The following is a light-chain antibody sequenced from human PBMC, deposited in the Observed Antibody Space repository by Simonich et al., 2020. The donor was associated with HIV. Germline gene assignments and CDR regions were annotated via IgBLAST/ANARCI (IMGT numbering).Light chain of an antibody. Sequence: QSALTQPASVSGSPGPSITLSCPGTSSDVGGYKHVSLYQQHPGKAPKFMIYDVSKRPSGVSKRFSGSKSGNTASLTISGLQAEDEGDYYCCSYAGSSTWVFGGGTKLTVL. CDR1: SSDVGGYKH. CDR2: DVS. J-gene: IGLJ3*02. CDR3: CSYAGSSTWV. V-gene: IGLV2-23*02.